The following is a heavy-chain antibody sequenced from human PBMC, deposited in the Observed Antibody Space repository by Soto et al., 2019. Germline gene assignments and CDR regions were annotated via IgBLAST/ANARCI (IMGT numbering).Heavy chain of an antibody. J-gene: IGHJ4*02. CDR2: IYYSGRT. CDR3: AGTAWAEAAQFDS. D-gene: IGHD6-13*01. CDR1: GASISSGGY. Sequence: QVQLQESGPGLVKPSQTLSLTCTVSGASISSGGYWSWIRQHPGKGLEWIGYIYYSGRTYYNPSLNSRVTISVDTSKNQFSLKLKSVTAADTAVYFCAGTAWAEAAQFDSWGQGTLVTVSS. V-gene: IGHV4-31*03.